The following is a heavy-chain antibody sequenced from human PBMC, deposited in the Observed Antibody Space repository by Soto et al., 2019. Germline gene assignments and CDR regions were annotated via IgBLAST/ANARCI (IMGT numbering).Heavy chain of an antibody. D-gene: IGHD3-10*01. J-gene: IGHJ6*02. CDR1: GYSFTSYW. V-gene: IGHV5-51*01. Sequence: GESLKISCKGSGYSFTSYWIGWVLQMLGKGLEWMGIMYPVDSDTRYSPSLQGQVTISADKSISTAYLQWSSLKASDTAMYYCARLLRDDGSGSYYPPFYYYGMDVWGQGTTVTVSS. CDR3: ARLLRDDGSGSYYPPFYYYGMDV. CDR2: MYPVDSDT.